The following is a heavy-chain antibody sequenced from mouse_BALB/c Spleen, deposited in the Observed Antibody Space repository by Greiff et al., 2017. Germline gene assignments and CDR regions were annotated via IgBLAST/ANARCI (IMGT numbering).Heavy chain of an antibody. Sequence: VQLQQSGAELVKPGASVKLSCTASGFNIKDTYMHWVKQRPEQGLEWIGRIDPANGNTKYDPKFQGKATITADTSSNTAYLQLSSLTSEDTAVYYCARRVTTLGSMDYWGEGTSVTVSS. CDR2: IDPANGNT. D-gene: IGHD2-2*01. J-gene: IGHJ4*01. CDR3: ARRVTTLGSMDY. V-gene: IGHV14-3*02. CDR1: GFNIKDTY.